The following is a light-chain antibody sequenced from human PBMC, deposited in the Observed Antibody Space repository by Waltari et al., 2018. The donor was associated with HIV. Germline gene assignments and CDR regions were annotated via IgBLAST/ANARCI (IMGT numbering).Light chain of an antibody. CDR2: DVT. J-gene: IGLJ2*01. V-gene: IGLV2-14*03. CDR1: STYIFHYNY. Sequence: QSALTPPASVSASPGQSITIPCTGTSTYIFHYNYVSWYQQQPPKAPKHIIYDVTSRPSGVSNRFSASKSGHTASLTISGLQADDETDYYCSSYANNNTRVFGGGTKLTVL. CDR3: SSYANNNTRV.